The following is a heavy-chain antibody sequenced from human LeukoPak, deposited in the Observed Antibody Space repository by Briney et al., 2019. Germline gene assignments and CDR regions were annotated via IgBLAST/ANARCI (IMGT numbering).Heavy chain of an antibody. CDR3: ARDLPNSSGWYDGDAFDI. CDR1: GGSISSSSYY. Sequence: PSETLSLTCTVSGGSISSSSYYWGWIRQPPGKGLEWIGSIYYSGSTYYNPSLKSRVTISVDTSKNQFSLKLSSVTAADTAVYYCARDLPNSSGWYDGDAFDIWGQGTMVTVSS. D-gene: IGHD6-19*01. V-gene: IGHV4-39*07. CDR2: IYYSGST. J-gene: IGHJ3*02.